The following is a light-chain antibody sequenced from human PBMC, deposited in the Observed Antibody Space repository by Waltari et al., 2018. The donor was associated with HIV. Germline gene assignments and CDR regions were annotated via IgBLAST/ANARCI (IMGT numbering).Light chain of an antibody. V-gene: IGKV1-39*01. CDR1: QGITTY. CDR2: GAS. CDR3: QQSYTTPFT. J-gene: IGKJ5*01. Sequence: DIQMTQSPSSLSTSVGDRVSITCRASQGITTYLSWYQQKPGSAPTLLIFGASKLQTGVSSRFRGSGSGMTFTLSISYVQPEDFATYYCQQSYTTPFTFGQGTRLDI.